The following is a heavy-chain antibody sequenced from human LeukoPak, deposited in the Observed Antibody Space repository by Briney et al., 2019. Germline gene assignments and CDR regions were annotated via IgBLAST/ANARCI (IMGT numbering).Heavy chain of an antibody. J-gene: IGHJ6*03. V-gene: IGHV3-20*04. D-gene: IGHD2-2*01. CDR2: INWYGGSK. CDR3: ARDRDCSSTSCFRYYMDV. Sequence: PGGSLRLSCAASGFTFDDYGMSWVRQAPGKGLEWVAGINWYGGSKTYADSVEGRFTISRDNAKNSLYLQMTSLRAEDTALYYCARDRDCSSTSCFRYYMDVWGKGTTVTVSS. CDR1: GFTFDDYG.